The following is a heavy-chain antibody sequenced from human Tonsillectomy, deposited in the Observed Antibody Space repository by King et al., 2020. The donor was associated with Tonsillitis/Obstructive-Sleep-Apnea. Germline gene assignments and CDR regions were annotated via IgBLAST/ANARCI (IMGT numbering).Heavy chain of an antibody. D-gene: IGHD5-12*01. CDR1: GFTFTYYA. J-gene: IGHJ4*02. V-gene: IGHV3-23*04. Sequence: VQLVESGGVLVQPGGSLRLSCAASGFTFTYYAMSWVRQAPGRGLEWVSAIEVGVGSTYYADSVKGRFTISRDNSKNTLYLQMNSLRAEDTAVYYCARKASGYDLDYWGQGTLVTVSS. CDR2: IEVGVGST. CDR3: ARKASGYDLDY.